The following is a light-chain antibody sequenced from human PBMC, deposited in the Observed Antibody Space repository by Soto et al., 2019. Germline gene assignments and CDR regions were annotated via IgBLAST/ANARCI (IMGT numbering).Light chain of an antibody. Sequence: EVVLTQSPGTLSLSPGERATLSCRASQSVADSYVAWYQQKPGRTPRLLFYAATRRATGIPDRFSGSGSGTDFTLTISTLEPDDFAVDYCHHFGSSPETSSQGTKV. V-gene: IGKV3-20*01. CDR2: AAT. CDR1: QSVADSY. CDR3: HHFGSSPET. J-gene: IGKJ1*01.